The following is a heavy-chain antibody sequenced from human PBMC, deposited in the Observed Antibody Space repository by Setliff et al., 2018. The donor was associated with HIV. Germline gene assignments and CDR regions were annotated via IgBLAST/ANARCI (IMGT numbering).Heavy chain of an antibody. V-gene: IGHV4-61*02. CDR1: DDSINYSTYY. D-gene: IGHD1-26*01. J-gene: IGHJ4*02. CDR2: ISNVGST. Sequence: SETLSLTCSVSDDSINYSTYYWSWIRQPAGQTLEWIGRISNVGSTIYNASLKSRVSMSIDTLNKQFSLELTSMTASDTATYYCARHSGSYYFDHWGRGMQVTVSS. CDR3: ARHSGSYYFDH.